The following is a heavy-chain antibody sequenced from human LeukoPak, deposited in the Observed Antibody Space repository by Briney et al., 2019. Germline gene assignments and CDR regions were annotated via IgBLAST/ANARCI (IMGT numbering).Heavy chain of an antibody. V-gene: IGHV3-15*01. Sequence: GGSLRLSCVASGFTFSNSWLTWVRQAPGKGLEWVGRIKRKLDGGTTDSAAPVKGRFTISRDDSKYTLYREMNSLKTQDTAMYYCTPTLPYGGQGTLVPVSS. J-gene: IGHJ4*02. CDR2: IKRKLDGGTT. CDR3: TPTLPY. CDR1: GFTFSNSW. D-gene: IGHD2-15*01.